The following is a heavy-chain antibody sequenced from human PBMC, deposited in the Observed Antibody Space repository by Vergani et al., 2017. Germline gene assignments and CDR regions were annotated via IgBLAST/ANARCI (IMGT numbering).Heavy chain of an antibody. CDR3: AKDMKSSYYDFWSDY. CDR1: GFTLGDYA. CDR2: IKQDGSEK. D-gene: IGHD3-3*01. V-gene: IGHV3-7*03. Sequence: EVHLVESGGGLVQPGRSLRLSCSGSGFTLGDYAMTWVRQAPGKGLEWVANIKQDGSEKYYVDSVKGRFTISRDNAKNSLYLQMNSLRAEDTAVYYCAKDMKSSYYDFWSDYWGQGTLVTVSS. J-gene: IGHJ4*02.